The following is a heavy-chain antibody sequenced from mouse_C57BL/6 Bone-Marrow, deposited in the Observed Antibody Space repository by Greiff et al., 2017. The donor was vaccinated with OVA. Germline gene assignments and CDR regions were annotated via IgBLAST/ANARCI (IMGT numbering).Heavy chain of an antibody. CDR2: IYPRSGNT. CDR1: GYTFTSYG. CDR3: ARENYYGSSYGFDY. D-gene: IGHD1-1*01. Sequence: VHLVESGAELARPGASVKLSCKASGYTFTSYGISWVKQRTGQGLEWIGEIYPRSGNTYYNEKFKGKATLTADKSSSTAYMELRSLTSEDSAVYFCARENYYGSSYGFDYWGQGTTLTVSS. V-gene: IGHV1-81*01. J-gene: IGHJ2*01.